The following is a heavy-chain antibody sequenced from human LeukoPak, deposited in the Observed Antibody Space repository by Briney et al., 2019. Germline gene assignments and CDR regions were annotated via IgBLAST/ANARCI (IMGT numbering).Heavy chain of an antibody. Sequence: SETLSLTCAVSGGSISSSNWWSWVRQPPGKGLEWIGEIYHSGSTNYNPSLKSRVTISADKSKNQFSLKLSSVTAADTAVYYCARALGGYSYGSPFFRYWGRGTLVTVSS. CDR3: ARALGGYSYGSPFFRY. J-gene: IGHJ4*02. D-gene: IGHD5-18*01. V-gene: IGHV4-4*02. CDR1: GGSISSSNW. CDR2: IYHSGST.